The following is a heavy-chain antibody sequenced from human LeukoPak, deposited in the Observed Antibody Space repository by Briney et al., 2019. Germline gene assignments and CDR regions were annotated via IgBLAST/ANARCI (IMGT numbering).Heavy chain of an antibody. CDR1: GGSISSSSYY. D-gene: IGHD7-27*01. V-gene: IGHV4-39*07. CDR2: IYYSGST. Sequence: PSETLSLTCTVSGGSISSSSYYWGWIRQPPGKGLEWIGSIYYSGSTYYNPSLKSRVTISVDTSKNQFSLKLSSVTAADTAVYYCARESNWDPSLPHFDYWGQGTLVTVSS. CDR3: ARESNWDPSLPHFDY. J-gene: IGHJ4*02.